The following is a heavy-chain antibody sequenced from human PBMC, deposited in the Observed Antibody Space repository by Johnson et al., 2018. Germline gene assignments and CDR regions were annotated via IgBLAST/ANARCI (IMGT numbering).Heavy chain of an antibody. CDR2: INRTSGLG. D-gene: IGHD5-24*01. V-gene: IGHV1-8*01. Sequence: QVQLVESGPEVRKPGASMKVSCKASGNSFPSSDITWVRQAPGQGLEWLGSINRTSGLGSYAQKFQGRVPMTRDISLTTVHMELSSLSSDDTGIDYCATHTMGSTRGRFNVGGQGTMVTVSS. J-gene: IGHJ3*01. CDR1: GNSFPSSD. CDR3: ATHTMGSTRGRFNV.